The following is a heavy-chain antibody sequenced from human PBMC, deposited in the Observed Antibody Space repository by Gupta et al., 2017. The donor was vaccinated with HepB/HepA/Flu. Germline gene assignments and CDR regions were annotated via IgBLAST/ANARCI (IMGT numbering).Heavy chain of an antibody. CDR3: ASNYYDFWSGSDRPYYYYYMDV. D-gene: IGHD3-3*01. CDR2: IIPIFGTA. Sequence: QVQLVQSGAEVKKPGSSVKVSCKASGGTFSSYAISWVRRAPGHGLEWMGGIIPIFGTANYAQKFQGRVTITADESTSTAYMELSSLRSEDTAVYYCASNYYDFWSGSDRPYYYYYMDVWGKGTTVTVSS. J-gene: IGHJ6*03. V-gene: IGHV1-69*01. CDR1: GGTFSSYA.